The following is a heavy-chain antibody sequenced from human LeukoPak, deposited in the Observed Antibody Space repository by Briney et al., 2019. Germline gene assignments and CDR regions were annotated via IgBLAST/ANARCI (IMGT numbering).Heavy chain of an antibody. J-gene: IGHJ4*02. V-gene: IGHV3-30*04. CDR2: ISYDGSNK. CDR1: GFTFSTYT. D-gene: IGHD1-26*01. Sequence: PGGSLRLSCAASGFTFSTYTMHWVRQPPGKGLEWVAVISYDGSNKYYADSVKGRFTISRDNSKNTLYLQMNSLRAEDTAVYYCAKDSTGITGEELPTYYFDYWGQGTLVTVSS. CDR3: AKDSTGITGEELPTYYFDY.